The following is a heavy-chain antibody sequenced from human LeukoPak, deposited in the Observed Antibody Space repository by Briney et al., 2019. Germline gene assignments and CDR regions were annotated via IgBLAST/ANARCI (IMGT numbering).Heavy chain of an antibody. V-gene: IGHV1-2*02. Sequence: GASVMVSCKASGYTFTGYYIHWVRQAPGQGLEWMGWINPNSGDTNSAQKFQGRVTMTRDTSISTAYMELSRLTSDDTAVYSCARGVTARGFYYYMDIWGKGTTVTISS. D-gene: IGHD2-21*02. CDR3: ARGVTARGFYYYMDI. J-gene: IGHJ6*03. CDR2: INPNSGDT. CDR1: GYTFTGYY.